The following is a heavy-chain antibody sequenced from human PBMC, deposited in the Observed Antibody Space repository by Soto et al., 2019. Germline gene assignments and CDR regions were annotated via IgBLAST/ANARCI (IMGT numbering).Heavy chain of an antibody. V-gene: IGHV1-18*01. Sequence: QIQLVQSGAEVKKPGASVKVSCKTSGYPFSNHGITWVRQGPGQGFEWMGWISVYTGTTNYAQKFQGRVTMTTDTSARTAYMELRSLRSDGTAVYFCARETMLRGVNDYWGQGTRVIVSS. CDR3: ARETMLRGVNDY. J-gene: IGHJ4*02. D-gene: IGHD3-10*01. CDR1: GYPFSNHG. CDR2: ISVYTGTT.